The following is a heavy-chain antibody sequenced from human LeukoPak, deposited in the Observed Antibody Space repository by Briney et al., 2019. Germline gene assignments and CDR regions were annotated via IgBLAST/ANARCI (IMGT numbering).Heavy chain of an antibody. Sequence: EASVKVSCKASGGTLSSYAISWVRQAPGQGLEWMGGIIPIFGTANYTQKFQGRVTITADESTSTAYMELSSLRSEDTAVYYCARVGSGSYLDYWGQGTLVTVSS. J-gene: IGHJ4*02. CDR3: ARVGSGSYLDY. CDR1: GGTLSSYA. CDR2: IIPIFGTA. D-gene: IGHD1-26*01. V-gene: IGHV1-69*13.